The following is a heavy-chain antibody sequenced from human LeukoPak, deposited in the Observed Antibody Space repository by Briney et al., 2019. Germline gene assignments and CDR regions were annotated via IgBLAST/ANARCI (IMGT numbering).Heavy chain of an antibody. CDR3: ARDRWPSATRGAFDI. CDR2: ISSNGGST. Sequence: GGSLRLSCAASGFTFSSYAMHWVRQAPGKGLEYVSAISSNGGSTYYANSVKGRFTISRDNSKNTLYLQMGSLRAEDMAVYYCARDRWPSATRGAFDIWGQGTMVTVSS. J-gene: IGHJ3*02. CDR1: GFTFSSYA. D-gene: IGHD5-24*01. V-gene: IGHV3-64*01.